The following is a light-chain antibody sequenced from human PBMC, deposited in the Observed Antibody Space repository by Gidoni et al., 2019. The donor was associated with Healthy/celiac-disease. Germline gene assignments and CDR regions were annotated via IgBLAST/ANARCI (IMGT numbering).Light chain of an antibody. J-gene: IGKJ3*01. CDR1: QSVSSY. CDR3: QQRSNWPQGFT. CDR2: DAS. Sequence: EIFLTHSPATLSLSPGERATLSCRASQSVSSYLASYQQKPGQAPRLLIYDASNRATGIPARFSGSGSGTDFTLTISSLEPEDFAVYYCQQRSNWPQGFTFGPGTKVDIK. V-gene: IGKV3-11*01.